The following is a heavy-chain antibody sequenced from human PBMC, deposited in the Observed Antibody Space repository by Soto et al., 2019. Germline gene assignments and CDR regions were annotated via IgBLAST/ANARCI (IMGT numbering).Heavy chain of an antibody. J-gene: IGHJ4*02. V-gene: IGHV4-59*01. CDR3: ARRRVGFPFDY. Sequence: QVQLQESGPGLVKPSETLSLTCTVSGVSISSYYWNWIRQTPGKGLEWIGYIYYTGSTYYNPSLRSRVTMAIDTSQSQFSLNLASVPTADTAVYYCARRRVGFPFDYWGQGTLDTVSS. D-gene: IGHD3-10*01. CDR2: IYYTGST. CDR1: GVSISSYY.